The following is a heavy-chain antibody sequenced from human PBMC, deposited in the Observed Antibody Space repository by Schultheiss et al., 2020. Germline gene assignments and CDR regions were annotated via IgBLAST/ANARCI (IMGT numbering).Heavy chain of an antibody. J-gene: IGHJ4*02. CDR1: GFTFSSYG. D-gene: IGHD3-3*01. CDR3: AKAALEYDVWSAYPAV. Sequence: GGSLRLSCAASGFTFSSYGMHWVRQAPGKGLEWVAVISYDGSNKYYADSVRGRFIISRDNSRNTLYLQMNSLRAEDTAIYHCAKAALEYDVWSAYPAVWGQGTLVTVSS. V-gene: IGHV3-30*18. CDR2: ISYDGSNK.